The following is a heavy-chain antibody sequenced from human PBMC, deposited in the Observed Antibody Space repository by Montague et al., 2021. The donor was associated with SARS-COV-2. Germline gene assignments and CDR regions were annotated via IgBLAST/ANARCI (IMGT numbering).Heavy chain of an antibody. CDR1: GGSISSPDYY. D-gene: IGHD1-1*01. J-gene: IGHJ5*02. Sequence: SETLSLTCTVSGGSISSPDYYWGWIRQSPGKGLEWIGSISYSGATYYNPSLETRVSISRDTSKSQFSLELRSVTAADTAVYYCARERQEVGIYFDPWGHGTLVTVSS. V-gene: IGHV4-39*07. CDR2: ISYSGAT. CDR3: ARERQEVGIYFDP.